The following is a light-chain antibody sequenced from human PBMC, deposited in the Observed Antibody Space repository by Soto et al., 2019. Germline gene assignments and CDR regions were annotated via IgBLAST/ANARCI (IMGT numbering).Light chain of an antibody. J-gene: IGKJ5*01. CDR1: QSVSSNY. CDR3: QHYGSSLSIT. CDR2: GAS. V-gene: IGKV3-20*01. Sequence: EIVLTQSPGTLSLSPGERATLSCRASQSVSSNYLAWYQQKPGQAPRLLIYGASSRTTGIPHRFSGSGSGTDFTLTISRLEPEDFAVYFCQHYGSSLSITFGQGTRLEIK.